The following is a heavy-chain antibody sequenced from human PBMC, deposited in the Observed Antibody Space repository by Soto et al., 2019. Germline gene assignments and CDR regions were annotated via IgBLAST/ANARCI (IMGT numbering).Heavy chain of an antibody. D-gene: IGHD3-22*01. Sequence: GESLKISCKGSGYRFTSYWISWVRQMPGKGLEWMGRIDPSDSYTNYSPSFQGHVTISADKSISTAYLQWSSLKASDTAMYYCARRNYYDSSGYYPYYYYGMDVWGQGTTVTVS. CDR3: ARRNYYDSSGYYPYYYYGMDV. CDR1: GYRFTSYW. CDR2: IDPSDSYT. J-gene: IGHJ6*02. V-gene: IGHV5-10-1*01.